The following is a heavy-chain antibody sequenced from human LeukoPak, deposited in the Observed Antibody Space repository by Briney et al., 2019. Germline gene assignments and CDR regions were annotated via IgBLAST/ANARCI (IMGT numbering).Heavy chain of an antibody. CDR2: ISSSSSYI. J-gene: IGHJ3*02. D-gene: IGHD3-22*01. Sequence: GGSLRLSCAASGFTFSSYSMNWVRQAPGKGLEWVSSISSSSSYIYYADSVKGRFTISRDNAKNSLYLQMNSLRAEDTAVYYCAKDRSTYYYDSSGYYPDAFDIWGQGTMVTVSS. CDR3: AKDRSTYYYDSSGYYPDAFDI. V-gene: IGHV3-21*01. CDR1: GFTFSSYS.